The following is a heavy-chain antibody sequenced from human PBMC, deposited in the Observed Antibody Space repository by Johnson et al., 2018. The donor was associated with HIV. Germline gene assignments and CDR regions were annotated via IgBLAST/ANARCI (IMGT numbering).Heavy chain of an antibody. J-gene: IGHJ3*02. V-gene: IGHV3-30*02. CDR3: AKDHQDYGGNSDAFDI. Sequence: VQLVESGGGVVQPGRSLRLSCAASGFTFSSYGMHWVRQAPGKGLEWVAFIRYDGSNKYYADSVKGRFTISRDNSKNTLYLQMNSLRAEDTAVYYCAKDHQDYGGNSDAFDIWGQGTMVTVSS. D-gene: IGHD4-23*01. CDR1: GFTFSSYG. CDR2: IRYDGSNK.